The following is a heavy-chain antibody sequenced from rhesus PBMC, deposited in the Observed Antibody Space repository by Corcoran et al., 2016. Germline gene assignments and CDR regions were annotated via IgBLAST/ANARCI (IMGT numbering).Heavy chain of an antibody. CDR1: GFTFSDHY. CDR2: IKSKAYGGTA. Sequence: EVQLVESGGGLVQPGGSLRLSCAASGFTFSDHYMYWVRQAPGKGLEWVGFIKSKAYGGTAEYAASVKGRFTISIDDSKSIAYLQMNSLKTEDTAVYYCTRGYYDSGFLYYFDYWSQGVLVTVSS. D-gene: IGHD3-28*01. V-gene: IGHV3-184*01. CDR3: TRGYYDSGFLYYFDY. J-gene: IGHJ4*01.